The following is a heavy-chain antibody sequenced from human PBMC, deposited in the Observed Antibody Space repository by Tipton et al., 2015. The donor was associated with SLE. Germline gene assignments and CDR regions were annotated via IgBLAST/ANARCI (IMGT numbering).Heavy chain of an antibody. D-gene: IGHD3-22*01. CDR3: TRDSGDPAAYTYYYDCSGYSRDAFDI. J-gene: IGHJ3*02. Sequence: SLRLSCAASGFTFDDYAMSWVRQAPGKGLEWVGFIRSKAYGGTTEYAASVKGRFTISRDDSKSIAYLQMNSLKTEDTAVYYCTRDSGDPAAYTYYYDCSGYSRDAFDIWGQGTMVTVSS. CDR2: IRSKAYGGTT. CDR1: GFTFDDYA. V-gene: IGHV3-49*04.